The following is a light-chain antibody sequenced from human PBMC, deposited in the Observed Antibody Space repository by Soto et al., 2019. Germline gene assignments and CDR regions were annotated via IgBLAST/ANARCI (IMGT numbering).Light chain of an antibody. CDR1: TNDVGDYNY. Sequence: QSALTQPASVSGSPGQSITISCTGTTNDVGDYNYVAWYQQHSGKVPRLMIYEVSKRPSGVPDRFSGSKSGNTASLTISGLQAADEADYYCTLYTSENAYVFGTGTKLTVL. CDR2: EVS. CDR3: TLYTSENAYV. V-gene: IGLV2-14*01. J-gene: IGLJ1*01.